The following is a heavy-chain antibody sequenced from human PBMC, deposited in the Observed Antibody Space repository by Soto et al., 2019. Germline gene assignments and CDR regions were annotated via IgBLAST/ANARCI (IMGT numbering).Heavy chain of an antibody. CDR1: GGSFSGYY. V-gene: IGHV4-34*01. CDR2: INHSGST. Sequence: QVQLQQWGAGLLKPSETLSLTCAVYGGSFSGYYWSWIRQPPGKGLEWIGEINHSGSTNYNPSLKSRVTISVDTSKNQFALKLSSVTAADTAVYYCARGPPVRDGYNSPLDYWGQGTLVTVSS. D-gene: IGHD1-1*01. CDR3: ARGPPVRDGYNSPLDY. J-gene: IGHJ4*02.